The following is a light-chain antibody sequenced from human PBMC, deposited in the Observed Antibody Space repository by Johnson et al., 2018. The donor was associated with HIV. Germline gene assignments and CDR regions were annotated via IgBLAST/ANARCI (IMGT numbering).Light chain of an antibody. CDR2: ENN. Sequence: QPVLTQPPSVSAAPGQKVTISCSGSSSNIGNNYVSWYQQLPGTAPKLLIYENNKRPSGIPDRFSGSKSGTSGTLGITGLQTGDEADYCCATWDSSLSTYVFGTGTKVTVL. CDR1: SSNIGNNY. V-gene: IGLV1-51*02. J-gene: IGLJ1*01. CDR3: ATWDSSLSTYV.